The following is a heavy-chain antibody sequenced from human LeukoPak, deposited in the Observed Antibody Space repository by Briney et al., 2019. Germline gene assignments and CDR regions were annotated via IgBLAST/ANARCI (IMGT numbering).Heavy chain of an antibody. CDR3: ARGGLSLYSFDY. V-gene: IGHV1-2*02. CDR2: INPNSGGT. CDR1: GYTLTVYY. J-gene: IGHJ4*02. Sequence: ASVKVSFKASGYTLTVYYMHWVRQAPGQGLEWMGWINPNSGGTNYAQKFQGRVTMTRDTSISTAYMELSRLRSDDTAVYYCARGGLSLYSFDYWGQGTLVTVSS. D-gene: IGHD2-8*01.